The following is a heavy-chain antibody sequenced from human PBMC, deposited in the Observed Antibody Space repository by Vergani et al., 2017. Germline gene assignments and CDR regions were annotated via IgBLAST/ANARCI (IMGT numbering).Heavy chain of an antibody. V-gene: IGHV1-2*02. CDR3: ARERVVGFDY. CDR2: INPPIGGT. Sequence: QVQLVQSGAEVKKPGASVKVSCKASGYAFTGYYMHWARQAPGQGLEGMGWINPPIGGTNYAQKFQGRVTMTRDTSISTVYMELSRLRSDDTAVYYGARERVVGFDYWGQGTLVTVSS. CDR1: GYAFTGYY. J-gene: IGHJ4*02. D-gene: IGHD2-21*01.